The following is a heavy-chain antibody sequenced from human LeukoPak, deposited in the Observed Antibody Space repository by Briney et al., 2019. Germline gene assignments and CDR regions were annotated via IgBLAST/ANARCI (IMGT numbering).Heavy chain of an antibody. CDR2: INPNSGGT. D-gene: IGHD6-13*01. V-gene: IGHV1-2*02. Sequence: ASVKVSCKASGYTFTGYYMHWVRQAPGQGLEWMGWINPNSGGTNYAQKFQVRVTMTRDTSISTAYMGMSRLRSDDTAVYYCARDHSSSWYYYYYYGMDVWGQGTTVTVSS. CDR3: ARDHSSSWYYYYYYGMDV. CDR1: GYTFTGYY. J-gene: IGHJ6*02.